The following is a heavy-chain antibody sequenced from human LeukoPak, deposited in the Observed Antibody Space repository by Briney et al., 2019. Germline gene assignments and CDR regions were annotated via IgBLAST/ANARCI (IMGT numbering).Heavy chain of an antibody. CDR1: GGSISSYY. V-gene: IGHV4-59*01. J-gene: IGHJ6*03. D-gene: IGHD3-16*01. Sequence: PSETLSLTCTVSGGSISSYYWSWIRQPPGKGLEWIGYIYYSGSTNYNPSLKSRVTISVDTSMNQFSLKLSSVTAADTAVYYCAGGVYSTDYYYMDVWGKGTTVTVSS. CDR2: IYYSGST. CDR3: AGGVYSTDYYYMDV.